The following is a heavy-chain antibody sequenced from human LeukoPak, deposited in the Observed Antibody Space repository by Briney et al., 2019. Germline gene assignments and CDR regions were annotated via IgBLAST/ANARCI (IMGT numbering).Heavy chain of an antibody. Sequence: GGSLRLSCTASGFTFGDYAMSWFRQAPGKGLEWVGFIRSKAYGGTTEYAASVKGRFTISRDDSKSIAYLQMNSLKTEDTAVYYCTRVYYYGSGSYYPSAYWGQGTLVTVSS. D-gene: IGHD3-10*01. CDR1: GFTFGDYA. CDR2: IRSKAYGGTT. V-gene: IGHV3-49*03. CDR3: TRVYYYGSGSYYPSAY. J-gene: IGHJ4*02.